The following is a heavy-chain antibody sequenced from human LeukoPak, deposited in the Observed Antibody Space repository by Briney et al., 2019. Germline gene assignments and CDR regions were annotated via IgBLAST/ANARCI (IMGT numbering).Heavy chain of an antibody. V-gene: IGHV3-23*01. CDR3: ARTRGSGSYSYTYYFDY. CDR2: ISGSGGST. D-gene: IGHD3-10*01. CDR1: GFTFSSYA. J-gene: IGHJ4*02. Sequence: GGSLRLSCAASGFTFSSYAMSWVRQAPGKGLEWVSAISGSGGSTYYADSVKGRFTISRDNSKNTLYLQMGSLRAEDMAVYYCARTRGSGSYSYTYYFDYWGQGTLVTVSS.